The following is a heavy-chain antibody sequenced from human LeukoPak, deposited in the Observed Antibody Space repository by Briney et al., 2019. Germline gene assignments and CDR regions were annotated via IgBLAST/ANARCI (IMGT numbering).Heavy chain of an antibody. Sequence: PSETLSLTCSVSGDPISSNYWSWMRQPPGKGLEWIGYIYYSGSTNYNPSLKSRVTMSVDTSKNQFSLNLSSVTAADTAVYYCARLLAGCPGGRCRAHFDYWGQGTLSPSPQ. V-gene: IGHV4-59*01. CDR1: GDPISSNY. CDR3: ARLLAGCPGGRCRAHFDY. J-gene: IGHJ4*02. D-gene: IGHD2-15*01. CDR2: IYYSGST.